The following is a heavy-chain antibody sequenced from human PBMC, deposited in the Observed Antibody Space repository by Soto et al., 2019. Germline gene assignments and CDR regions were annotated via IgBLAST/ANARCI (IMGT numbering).Heavy chain of an antibody. J-gene: IGHJ5*02. V-gene: IGHV5-51*01. CDR2: IYPGDSDT. Sequence: XASLKISCQGCGYAFSSYWIAWVRQMPGKGLEWMGIIYPGDSDTRYSPSFQGQVTISVDKSITTAYLQWSSLKASDTAMYYCARGYCTATICDPWFDPWGQGTLVTVS. CDR3: ARGYCTATICDPWFDP. D-gene: IGHD2-8*02. CDR1: GYAFSSYW.